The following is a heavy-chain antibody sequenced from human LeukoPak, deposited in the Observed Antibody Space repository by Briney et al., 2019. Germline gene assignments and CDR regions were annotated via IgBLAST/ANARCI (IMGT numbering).Heavy chain of an antibody. CDR2: IHYSGST. V-gene: IGHV4-39*07. Sequence: PSETLSLTCTVSGGSISSSSYYWGWIRQPPGKGLEWIGSIHYSGSTYYNPSLKSRVTISVDTSKNQFSLKLSSVTAADTAVYYCARGRDGYRGWFDPWGQGTLVTVSS. CDR1: GGSISSSSYY. D-gene: IGHD5-24*01. CDR3: ARGRDGYRGWFDP. J-gene: IGHJ5*02.